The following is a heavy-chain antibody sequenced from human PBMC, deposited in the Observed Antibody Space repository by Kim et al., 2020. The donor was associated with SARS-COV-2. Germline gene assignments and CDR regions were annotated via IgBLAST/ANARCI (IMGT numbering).Heavy chain of an antibody. Sequence: SETLSLTCAVSGGSISSSNWWSWVRQPPGKGLEWIGEIYHSGSTNYNPSLKSRVTISVDKSKNQFSLKLSSVTAADTAVYYCARDEYGGYSYGNGAFDIWGQGTMVTVSS. CDR3: ARDEYGGYSYGNGAFDI. CDR1: GGSISSSNW. J-gene: IGHJ3*02. CDR2: IYHSGST. D-gene: IGHD5-18*01. V-gene: IGHV4-4*02.